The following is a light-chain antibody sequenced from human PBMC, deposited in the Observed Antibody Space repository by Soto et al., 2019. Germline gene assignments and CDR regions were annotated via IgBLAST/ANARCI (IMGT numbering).Light chain of an antibody. Sequence: IVLTQSPVTLSFSPGERATLSCRASQSVGRRYLAWYQQKPGQAPRLLIYDTSDRASDIPDRFSGSGSGTDFTLTISRLVTEDFAVYYCQHQGTLGGGTKVEIK. CDR2: DTS. CDR3: QHQGT. J-gene: IGKJ4*01. CDR1: QSVGRRY. V-gene: IGKV3-20*01.